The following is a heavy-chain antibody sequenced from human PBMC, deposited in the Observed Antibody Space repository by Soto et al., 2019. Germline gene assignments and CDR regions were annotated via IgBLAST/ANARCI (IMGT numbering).Heavy chain of an antibody. V-gene: IGHV4-4*02. D-gene: IGHD2-21*02. CDR1: GGSISSSNW. CDR3: ARVKVVEGLVVTALYGMDV. J-gene: IGHJ6*02. Sequence: SETLSLTCAVSGGSISSSNWWSWVRQPPGKGLEWIGEIYHSGSTNYNPSLKSRVTISVDKSKNQFSLKLSSVTAADTAVYYCARVKVVEGLVVTALYGMDVWGQGTTVTVSS. CDR2: IYHSGST.